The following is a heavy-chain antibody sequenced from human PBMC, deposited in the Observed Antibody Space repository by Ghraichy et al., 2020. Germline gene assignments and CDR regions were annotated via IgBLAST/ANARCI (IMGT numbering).Heavy chain of an antibody. V-gene: IGHV3-11*01. D-gene: IGHD2-8*01. Sequence: GGSLRLSCAASGFTFRDYYMNWIRQAPGKGLEWLSYIDFSGSTISYADSVKGRFTVSRDNTKNSLFLQMNSLRAEDTAVYYCARDGPSINCVCYNDLDYWGQGTLVTVSS. CDR3: ARDGPSINCVCYNDLDY. CDR2: IDFSGSTI. J-gene: IGHJ4*02. CDR1: GFTFRDYY.